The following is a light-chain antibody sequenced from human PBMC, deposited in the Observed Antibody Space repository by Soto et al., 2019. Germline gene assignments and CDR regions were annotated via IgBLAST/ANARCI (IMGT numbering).Light chain of an antibody. J-gene: IGKJ5*01. Sequence: EIVLTQSPGTLSLSPGGRATLSCRASQSVSSSYLAWYQQKPGQAPRLLIYGASSRATGIPDRFSGSGSGTDFTLTISRLEPEDFAVYYCQQYGSSSITFGQGTRLEI. CDR1: QSVSSSY. CDR3: QQYGSSSIT. V-gene: IGKV3-20*01. CDR2: GAS.